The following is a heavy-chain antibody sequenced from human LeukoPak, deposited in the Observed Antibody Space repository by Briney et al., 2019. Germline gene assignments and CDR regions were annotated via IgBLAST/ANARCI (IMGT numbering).Heavy chain of an antibody. Sequence: GESLKISCKGSGYSFTNYWIGWVRQMPGKGLEWMGIIYSGDSDTRYSPSFQGQVTISADKSISTAYLQWSSLKASDTAMYYCARSPLGYCSGNSCSYFEYWGQGTLVTVSS. CDR3: ARSPLGYCSGNSCSYFEY. J-gene: IGHJ4*02. D-gene: IGHD2-15*01. CDR2: IYSGDSDT. V-gene: IGHV5-51*01. CDR1: GYSFTNYW.